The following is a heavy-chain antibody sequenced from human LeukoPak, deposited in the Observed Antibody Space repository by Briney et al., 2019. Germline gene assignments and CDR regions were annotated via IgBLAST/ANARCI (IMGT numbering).Heavy chain of an antibody. V-gene: IGHV4-59*08. J-gene: IGHJ4*02. CDR1: GDSISDYY. D-gene: IGHD3-10*01. CDR2: IRYSGST. CDR3: ARHKNSGTYPLDF. Sequence: SETLSLTCTVSGDSISDYYWSWIRQPPGRELEYIGFIRYSGSTKYNPSLQSRVTMSVDTSKNQFSLKLTSVTAADTAVYYCARHKNSGTYPLDFWGQGTLVTVSS.